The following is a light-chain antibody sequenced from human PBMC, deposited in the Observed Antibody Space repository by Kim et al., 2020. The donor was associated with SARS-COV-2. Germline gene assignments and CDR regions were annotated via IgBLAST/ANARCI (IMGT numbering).Light chain of an antibody. CDR2: GAS. V-gene: IGKV1-39*01. CDR1: HSISNY. Sequence: SVGDIVTITCRASHSISNYLNWYQQKPGKAPNRLIHGASNLQSGVPSRFSGSGSGTDFTLTISSLQPEDFATYYCQQTYSTPRITFGQGTRLEIK. J-gene: IGKJ5*01. CDR3: QQTYSTPRIT.